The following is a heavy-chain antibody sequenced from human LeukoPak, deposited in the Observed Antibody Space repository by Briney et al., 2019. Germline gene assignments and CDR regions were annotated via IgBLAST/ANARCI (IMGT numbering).Heavy chain of an antibody. CDR2: ISHSGST. J-gene: IGHJ3*02. D-gene: IGHD3-22*01. CDR3: ARGYYDSRGDSNPFDM. V-gene: IGHV4-59*01. Sequence: SETLSLTCTVSGASIRSSYWSWIRQPPGRGLEWIGYISHSGSTNYNPSPKSRLSISADTSQNQFPLKVTSVTAADTAIYYCARGYYDSRGDSNPFDMWGQGTMVTVSS. CDR1: GASIRSSY.